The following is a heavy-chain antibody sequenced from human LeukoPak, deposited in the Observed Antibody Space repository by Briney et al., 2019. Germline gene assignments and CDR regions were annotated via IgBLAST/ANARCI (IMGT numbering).Heavy chain of an antibody. CDR3: ARLRPTIAVAGTGSWFDP. V-gene: IGHV4-59*08. D-gene: IGHD6-19*01. CDR1: GGSISSYY. CDR2: IYYSGSP. Sequence: SETLSLTCTVSGGSISSYYCSWIRQPPGKGLEWIGYIYYSGSPNYNPSLKSRVTISVDTSKNQFSLKLSSVTAADTAVYYCARLRPTIAVAGTGSWFDPWGQGTLVTVSS. J-gene: IGHJ5*02.